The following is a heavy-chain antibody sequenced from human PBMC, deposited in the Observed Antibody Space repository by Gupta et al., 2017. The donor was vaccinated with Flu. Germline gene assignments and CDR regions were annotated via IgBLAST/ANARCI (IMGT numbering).Heavy chain of an antibody. Sequence: TFSNSWMHWVRQAPGKGLVWVSRISPDGNIRTYADSVKGRITISRDNAKNTLYLQMDRLRPDDSAIYYCARDMTGQYDYWGQGTLVTVPP. J-gene: IGHJ4*02. CDR2: ISPDGNIR. V-gene: IGHV3-74*01. CDR1: TFSNSW. CDR3: ARDMTGQYDY.